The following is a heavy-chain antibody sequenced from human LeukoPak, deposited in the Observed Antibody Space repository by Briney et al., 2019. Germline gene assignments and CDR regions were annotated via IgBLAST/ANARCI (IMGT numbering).Heavy chain of an antibody. CDR1: GFRFSDAA. CDR3: ARESGINNFDY. Sequence: GGSLRLSCAASGFRFSDAAMTWVRQAPGKGLEWVSSINSNTSYIYYADSVKGRFTISRDNAKNSLCLQMNSLRAEDTAVYYCARESGINNFDYWGQGTLVTVSS. D-gene: IGHD3-10*01. CDR2: INSNTSYI. V-gene: IGHV3-21*01. J-gene: IGHJ4*02.